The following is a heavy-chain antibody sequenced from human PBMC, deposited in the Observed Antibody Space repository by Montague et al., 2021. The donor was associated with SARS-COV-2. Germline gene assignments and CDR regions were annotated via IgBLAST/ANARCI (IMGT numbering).Heavy chain of an antibody. D-gene: IGHD1-7*01. Sequence: TLSLTCTVSGGSISSASFYGTWIRQSAGKGLEWIGRIQASGITNYNPSLKSRVAMSVDTSKNQFSLSLNSVTAADTATYFCARVPNWNYVPDYWGQGTLATVSS. J-gene: IGHJ4*02. V-gene: IGHV4-61*02. CDR1: GGSISSASFY. CDR2: IQASGIT. CDR3: ARVPNWNYVPDY.